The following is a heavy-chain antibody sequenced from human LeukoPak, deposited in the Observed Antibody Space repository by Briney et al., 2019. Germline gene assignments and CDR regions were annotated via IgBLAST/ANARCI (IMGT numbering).Heavy chain of an antibody. Sequence: GGSLRLSCAASGFIFSSHGMSWVRQAPGKGLEWVSTISGSGDNTYYADSVKGRFTISRDNSKNTLCLQMNSLRAEDTAVYYCAKDPLYYDILTGNNHYFDYWGQGTLVTVSS. D-gene: IGHD3-9*01. CDR1: GFIFSSHG. J-gene: IGHJ4*02. CDR3: AKDPLYYDILTGNNHYFDY. CDR2: ISGSGDNT. V-gene: IGHV3-23*01.